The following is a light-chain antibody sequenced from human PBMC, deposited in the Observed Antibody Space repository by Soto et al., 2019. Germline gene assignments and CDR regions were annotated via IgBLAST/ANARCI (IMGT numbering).Light chain of an antibody. CDR2: DAS. J-gene: IGKJ3*01. CDR1: QSVSSY. V-gene: IGKV3-11*01. Sequence: EIVLTQSPATLSLSPGERATLSCRASQSVSSYLAWYQQQPGQAPRLLIYDASNRATGIPARFSGSGSGTDFTLTISSLEPEDFAVYYCQQRSKWPQVTFGPGTKVDIK. CDR3: QQRSKWPQVT.